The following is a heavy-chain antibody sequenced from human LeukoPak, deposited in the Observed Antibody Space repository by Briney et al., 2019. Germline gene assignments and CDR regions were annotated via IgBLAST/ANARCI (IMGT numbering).Heavy chain of an antibody. CDR2: ISGSGGST. D-gene: IGHD1-26*01. CDR3: AKENSGSYYDY. CDR1: GFTFSTYS. V-gene: IGHV3-23*01. Sequence: GGSLRLSCAASGFTFSTYSMNWVRQAPGKGLEWVSAISGSGGSTHYADSVKGRFTISRDNSKNTLYLQMNSLRAEDTAVYYCAKENSGSYYDYWGQGTLVTVSS. J-gene: IGHJ4*02.